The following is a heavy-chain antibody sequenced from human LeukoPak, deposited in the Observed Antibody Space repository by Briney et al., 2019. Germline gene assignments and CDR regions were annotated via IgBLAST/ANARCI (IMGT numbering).Heavy chain of an antibody. CDR1: GGSISSYY. Sequence: SETLSLTCTVSGGSISSYYWSWIRQPPGKGLEWIGYIYYSGSTNYNPSLKSRVTISVDTSKNQFSLKLSSVTAADTAVYYCASGHYYYDSSGPPLAYWGQGTLVTVSS. CDR3: ASGHYYYDSSGPPLAY. V-gene: IGHV4-59*01. J-gene: IGHJ4*02. D-gene: IGHD3-22*01. CDR2: IYYSGST.